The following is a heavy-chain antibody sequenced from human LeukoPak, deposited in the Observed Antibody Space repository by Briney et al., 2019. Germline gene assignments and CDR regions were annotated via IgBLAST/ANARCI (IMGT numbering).Heavy chain of an antibody. Sequence: PGGSLRLSWVASGFALSMYTLHWVRQAPGKGLECVAVASYDGGNKYYADSVKGRFTISRDNSKNTLYLQMNSLKTEDTAVYFCARVAAPRSNDYWGQGTLVTVSS. CDR2: ASYDGGNK. D-gene: IGHD6-13*01. J-gene: IGHJ4*02. CDR3: ARVAAPRSNDY. CDR1: GFALSMYT. V-gene: IGHV3-30-3*01.